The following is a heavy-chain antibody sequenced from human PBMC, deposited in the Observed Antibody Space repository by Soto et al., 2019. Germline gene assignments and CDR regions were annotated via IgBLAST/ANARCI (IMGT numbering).Heavy chain of an antibody. Sequence: EVQLVQSGAEVKKPGESLKISCKGSGYSFTTYWIGWVRQMPGKGLEWMGIIYPGDSHIRYSPSFQGQVTISADKSISTAYLQWGSLKASDTAIYYCARQLETTVTTLGFWGQGNLDTVSS. D-gene: IGHD4-17*01. J-gene: IGHJ4*02. CDR3: ARQLETTVTTLGF. V-gene: IGHV5-51*01. CDR1: GYSFTTYW. CDR2: IYPGDSHI.